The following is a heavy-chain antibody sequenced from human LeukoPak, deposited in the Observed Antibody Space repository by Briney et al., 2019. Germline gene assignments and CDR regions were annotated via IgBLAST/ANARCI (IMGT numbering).Heavy chain of an antibody. V-gene: IGHV4-34*01. CDR3: ARGRNIVEVPAAIPRRAYYGMDV. Sequence: SETLSLTCAVYGGSFSGYYWSWIRQPPGKGLEWIGEINHSGSTNYNPSLKSRVTISVDTSKNQFSLKLSSVTAADTAVYYCARGRNIVEVPAAIPRRAYYGMDVWGQGTTVTVSS. CDR1: GGSFSGYY. CDR2: INHSGST. D-gene: IGHD2-2*01. J-gene: IGHJ6*02.